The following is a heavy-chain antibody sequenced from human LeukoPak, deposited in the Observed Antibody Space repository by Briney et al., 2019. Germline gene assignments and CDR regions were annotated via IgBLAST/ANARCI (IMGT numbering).Heavy chain of an antibody. CDR3: ARDFTILYDSSGSHPAFDY. Sequence: GGSLRLSCAASGFTFSNCGMHWVRQAPGKGLEWVAVISYDGSNKYYADSVKGRFTISRDNSKNTPYLQMNSLRAEDMAVYYCARDFTILYDSSGSHPAFDYWGQGTLVTVSS. CDR2: ISYDGSNK. V-gene: IGHV3-30*19. J-gene: IGHJ4*02. D-gene: IGHD3-22*01. CDR1: GFTFSNCG.